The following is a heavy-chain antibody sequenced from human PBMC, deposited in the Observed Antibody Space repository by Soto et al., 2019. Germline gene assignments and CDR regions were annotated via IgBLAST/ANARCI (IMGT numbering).Heavy chain of an antibody. J-gene: IGHJ5*02. Sequence: GGSLRLSCTASGFTFSDSWMTWVRQAPGKGLEWVARIKPDESEKKYADSVRGRFSISRDNAKNSMYLQMDSLRGEDTAVYYCVRGGSNYASWGQGTLVTVSS. V-gene: IGHV3-7*01. D-gene: IGHD4-4*01. CDR2: IKPDESEK. CDR3: VRGGSNYAS. CDR1: GFTFSDSW.